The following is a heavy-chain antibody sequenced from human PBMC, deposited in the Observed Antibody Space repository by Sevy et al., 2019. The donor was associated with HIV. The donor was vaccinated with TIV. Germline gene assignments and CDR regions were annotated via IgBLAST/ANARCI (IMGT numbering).Heavy chain of an antibody. D-gene: IGHD4-17*01. J-gene: IGHJ4*02. V-gene: IGHV4-4*02. CDR1: GGSISSSDW. CDR2: ISNSGST. CDR3: AREGTPTAFDY. Sequence: SENLSLTCAVSGGSISSSDWWSWVRQPPGKGLEWIGEISNSGSTNYNPSLKSRVTISIDKSNNQLSLKLRFVTAADTAIYYCAREGTPTAFDYWGQGTLVTVSS.